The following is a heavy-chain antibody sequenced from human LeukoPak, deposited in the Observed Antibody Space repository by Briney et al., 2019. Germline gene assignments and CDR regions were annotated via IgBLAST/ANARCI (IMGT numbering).Heavy chain of an antibody. Sequence: PSQTLSLTCTVSVGSTSGGDYYSSWIRHPPGKGLEWIGYIFFIGSTYSNPPLKSRVTTSVDTPKNQLSLKLSSVTAADTAVYYCARDSMFGPTVDTAIDDYWGQGTLVTVSS. V-gene: IGHV4-30-4*08. D-gene: IGHD5-18*01. CDR2: IFFIGST. CDR3: ARDSMFGPTVDTAIDDY. CDR1: VGSTSGGDYY. J-gene: IGHJ4*02.